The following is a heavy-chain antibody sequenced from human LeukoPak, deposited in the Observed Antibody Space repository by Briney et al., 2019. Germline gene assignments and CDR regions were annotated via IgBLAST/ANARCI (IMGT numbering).Heavy chain of an antibody. V-gene: IGHV6-1*01. J-gene: IGHJ4*02. Sequence: SQTLSLTCAISGDSVSSNSAAWNWIRQSPSRGLEWLGRTYYRSKWYNDYAVSVKSRITINPDTSKNQFSLKLSSVTAADTAVYYCARLQYSSGWYRMDYWGQGTLVTVSS. D-gene: IGHD6-19*01. CDR3: ARLQYSSGWYRMDY. CDR1: GDSVSSNSAA. CDR2: TYYRSKWYN.